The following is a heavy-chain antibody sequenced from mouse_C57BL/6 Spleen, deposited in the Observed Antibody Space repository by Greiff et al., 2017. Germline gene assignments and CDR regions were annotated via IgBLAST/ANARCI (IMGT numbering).Heavy chain of an antibody. J-gene: IGHJ4*01. V-gene: IGHV5-17*01. D-gene: IGHD2-4*01. CDR2: ISSGSSTI. Sequence: EVHLVESGGGLVKPGGSLKLSCAASGFTFSDYGMHWVRQAPEEGLEWVAYISSGSSTIYYADTVKGRFTISRDNAKNTLFLQMTSLRSEDTAMYYCARGYDYDVGGYYAMDYWGQGTSVTVSS. CDR1: GFTFSDYG. CDR3: ARGYDYDVGGYYAMDY.